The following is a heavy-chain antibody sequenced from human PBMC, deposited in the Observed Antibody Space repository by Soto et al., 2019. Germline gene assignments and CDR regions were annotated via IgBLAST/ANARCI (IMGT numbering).Heavy chain of an antibody. CDR2: ISSCGSTI. CDR1: GFTFSDYY. CDR3: SREDFWSGYYYYYYYMDV. Sequence: PGGSLRLSCAASGFTFSDYYMSWIRQAPGKGLEWVSYISSCGSTIYYADSAKGRFTSSRDNAKNSLYLQMNSLRADDTAVYYCSREDFWSGYYYYYYYMDVWGKGTTVTVSS. V-gene: IGHV3-11*01. D-gene: IGHD3-3*01. J-gene: IGHJ6*03.